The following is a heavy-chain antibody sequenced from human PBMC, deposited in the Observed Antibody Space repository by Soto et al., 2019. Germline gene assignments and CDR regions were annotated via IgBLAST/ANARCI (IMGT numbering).Heavy chain of an antibody. J-gene: IGHJ4*02. CDR1: GFTFSSYA. D-gene: IGHD6-19*01. V-gene: IGHV3-23*01. CDR2: ISGSGGST. Sequence: LRLSCAASGFTFSSYAMSWVRQAPGKGLEWVSAISGSGGSTYYADSVKGRFTISRDNSKNTLYLQMNSLRAEDTAVYYCAKRLSGSWYSSGWYADYWGQGTLVTVSS. CDR3: AKRLSGSWYSSGWYADY.